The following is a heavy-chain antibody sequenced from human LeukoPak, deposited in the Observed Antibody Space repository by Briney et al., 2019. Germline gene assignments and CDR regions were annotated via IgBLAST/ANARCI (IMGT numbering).Heavy chain of an antibody. CDR1: GYTFTSYA. J-gene: IGHJ6*02. CDR2: TNAGNGNT. Sequence: ASVKVSCKASGYTFTSYAMHWGRQAPGQRLEWMGWTNAGNGNTKYSQKFQGRVTITRDTSASTAYMELSSLRSEDTAVYYCARDNRYCSGGSCYTTLGMDVWGQGTTVTVSS. V-gene: IGHV1-3*01. D-gene: IGHD2-15*01. CDR3: ARDNRYCSGGSCYTTLGMDV.